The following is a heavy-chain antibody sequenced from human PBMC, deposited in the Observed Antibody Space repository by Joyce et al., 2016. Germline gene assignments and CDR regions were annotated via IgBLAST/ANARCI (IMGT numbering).Heavy chain of an antibody. V-gene: IGHV4-31*02. CDR2: IYYTGNT. J-gene: IGHJ4*02. CDR3: AREGRSSFSVTLDY. CDR1: GVSISSTGYY. Sequence: QVQLQESGPGLVKPSQTLSLTCSVSGVSISSTGYYWTWIRQHPGKGLEWIGYIYYTGNTYPHPSLKSRVTISVDTSKNQFFLNLRSVTAADTAIYYCAREGRSSFSVTLDYWGQGILVAVSS. D-gene: IGHD1-26*01.